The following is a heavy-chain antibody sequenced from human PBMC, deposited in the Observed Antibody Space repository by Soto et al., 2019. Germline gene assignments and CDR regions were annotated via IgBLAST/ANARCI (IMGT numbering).Heavy chain of an antibody. CDR3: ARGLRSNWFDP. Sequence: PSETLSLTCTVSGGSISSGDYYWSWIRQPPGKGLEWIGYIYYSGSTYYKPSLKSRVTISVDTSKNQFSLKLSSVTAADTAVYYCARGLRSNWFDPWGQGTLVTVSS. V-gene: IGHV4-30-4*01. CDR1: GGSISSGDYY. D-gene: IGHD2-8*01. J-gene: IGHJ5*02. CDR2: IYYSGST.